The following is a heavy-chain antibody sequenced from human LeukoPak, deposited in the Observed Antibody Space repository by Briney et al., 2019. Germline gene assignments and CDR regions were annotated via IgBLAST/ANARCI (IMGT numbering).Heavy chain of an antibody. CDR1: GFTFSTYS. D-gene: IGHD3-16*01. J-gene: IGHJ6*03. CDR2: ISGSSGTI. V-gene: IGHV3-48*01. Sequence: GGSLRLSCAASGFTFSTYSMNWVRQAPGKGLEWVSYISGSSGTIYYADSVKGRITISRDNAKNSLYLQMNSLRAEDTAVYYCARRSEFGVLYYMDVWGKGTTVTVSS. CDR3: ARRSEFGVLYYMDV.